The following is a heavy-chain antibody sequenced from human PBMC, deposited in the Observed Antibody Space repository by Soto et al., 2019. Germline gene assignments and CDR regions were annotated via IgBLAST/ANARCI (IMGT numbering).Heavy chain of an antibody. D-gene: IGHD3-10*01. J-gene: IGHJ5*02. CDR3: AKDRLLWFGELSGPMFDP. CDR1: GFTFSSYG. Sequence: GGSLRLSCAASGFTFSSYGMHWVRQAPGKGLEWVAVISYDGSNKYYADSVKGRFTISRDNSKNTLYLQMNSLRAEDTAVYYCAKDRLLWFGELSGPMFDPWGQGTLVTVSS. V-gene: IGHV3-30*18. CDR2: ISYDGSNK.